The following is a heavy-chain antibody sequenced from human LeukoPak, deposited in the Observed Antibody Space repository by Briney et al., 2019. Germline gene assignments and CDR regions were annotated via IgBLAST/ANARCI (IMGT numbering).Heavy chain of an antibody. D-gene: IGHD4-17*01. CDR1: GFTFSSYN. J-gene: IGHJ3*02. CDR3: ASYDYGAFDI. Sequence: GGSLRLSCAASGFTFSSYNMNWVRQAPGKGLEWVSCISSSSNYINYADSVKGRFTISRDNAKNSLYLQMNSLRAEDTAVYYCASYDYGAFDIWGQGTMVTVSS. CDR2: ISSSSNYI. V-gene: IGHV3-21*01.